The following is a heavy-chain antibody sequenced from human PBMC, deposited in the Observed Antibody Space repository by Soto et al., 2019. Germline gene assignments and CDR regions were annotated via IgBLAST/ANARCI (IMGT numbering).Heavy chain of an antibody. J-gene: IGHJ6*02. CDR2: INAGNGNT. V-gene: IGHV1-3*01. CDR1: GYTFTSYA. CDR3: ARDFHDFWSGYYPSNGMDV. D-gene: IGHD3-3*01. Sequence: ASVKVSCKASGYTFTSYAMHWVRQAPGQRLEWMGWINAGNGNTKYSQKCQGRVTITRDTSASTAYMELSSLRSEDTAVYYCARDFHDFWSGYYPSNGMDVWGQGTTVTVSS.